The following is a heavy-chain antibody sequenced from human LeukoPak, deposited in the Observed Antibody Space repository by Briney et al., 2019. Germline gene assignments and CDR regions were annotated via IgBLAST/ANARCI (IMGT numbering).Heavy chain of an antibody. CDR1: GFTFDDYA. CDR2: ISGSGGVT. Sequence: PGGSLRLSCAASGFTFDDYAMSWVRQAPGKGLEWVSGISGSGGVTYYADSVKGRFTLSRDNSKNTLYLQMNSLRAEDTAVYYCAKGNYGGNSPNFDYWGQGTLVTVSS. V-gene: IGHV3-23*01. J-gene: IGHJ4*02. CDR3: AKGNYGGNSPNFDY. D-gene: IGHD4-23*01.